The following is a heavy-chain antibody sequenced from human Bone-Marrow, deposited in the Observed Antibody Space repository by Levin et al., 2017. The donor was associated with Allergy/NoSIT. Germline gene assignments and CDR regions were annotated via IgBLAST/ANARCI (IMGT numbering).Heavy chain of an antibody. CDR3: ARSSAAAGKSEYYFDY. Sequence: SETLSLTCAVYGGSFSGYYWSWIRQPPGKGLEWIGEINHSGSTNYNPSLKSRVTISVDTSKNQFSLKLSSVTAADTAVYYCARSSAAAGKSEYYFDYWGQGTLVTVSS. D-gene: IGHD6-13*01. CDR2: INHSGST. V-gene: IGHV4-34*01. J-gene: IGHJ4*02. CDR1: GGSFSGYY.